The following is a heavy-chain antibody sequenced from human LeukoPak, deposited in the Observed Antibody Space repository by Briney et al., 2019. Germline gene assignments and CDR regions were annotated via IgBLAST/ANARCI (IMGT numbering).Heavy chain of an antibody. V-gene: IGHV4-61*02. CDR1: GGSISSGRYF. CDR3: ARDHYYDSSGYYNWFDP. D-gene: IGHD3-22*01. Sequence: SQTLSLTCTVSGGSISSGRYFWRWIRQPAGKGLEWIGRIYTSGSTNYNPSLKSRVTISVDTSKNQFSLKLSSVTAADTAVYYCARDHYYDSSGYYNWFDPWGQGTLVTVSS. CDR2: IYTSGST. J-gene: IGHJ5*02.